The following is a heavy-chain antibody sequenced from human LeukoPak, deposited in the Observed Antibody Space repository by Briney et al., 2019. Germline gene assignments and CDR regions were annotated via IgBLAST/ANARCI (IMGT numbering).Heavy chain of an antibody. J-gene: IGHJ4*02. D-gene: IGHD2-15*01. CDR2: IYYTGST. CDR1: GGSISSSSYY. Sequence: SETLSLTCTVSGGSISSSSYYWGWIRQPPGKGLEWIGNIYYTGSTYYNPSLKSRVTISVDTPKNQFSLKLSAVTAADTAVYYCARDLGYCGGGSCYWAHWGQGTLVTVSS. CDR3: ARDLGYCGGGSCYWAH. V-gene: IGHV4-39*07.